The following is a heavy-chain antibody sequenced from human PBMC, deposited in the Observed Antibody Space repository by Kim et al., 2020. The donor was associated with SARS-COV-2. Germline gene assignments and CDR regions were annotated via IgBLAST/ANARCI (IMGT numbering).Heavy chain of an antibody. V-gene: IGHV1-46*01. J-gene: IGHJ6*02. CDR2: INPSGGST. D-gene: IGHD3-10*01. CDR3: ARDSYYGSGSYYYYYYGMDV. CDR1: GYTFTSYY. Sequence: ASVKVSCKASGYTFTSYYMHWVRQAPGQGLEWMGIINPSGGSTSYAQKFQGRVTMTRDTSTSTVYMELSSLRSEDTAVYYCARDSYYGSGSYYYYYYGMDVWGQGTTVTVSS.